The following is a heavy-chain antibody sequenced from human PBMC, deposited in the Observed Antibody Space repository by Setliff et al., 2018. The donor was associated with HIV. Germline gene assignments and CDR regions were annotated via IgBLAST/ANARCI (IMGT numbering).Heavy chain of an antibody. J-gene: IGHJ3*01. Sequence: GGSLRLSCAASGFTLSTFWMTWVRQAPGKGLEWAANIKQDGSEKDYVDSVKGRFTISRDNGNSSLFLQMNSLRAEDTAVYYCAKSQWLRFDILDVWGQGTMVTVSS. CDR1: GFTLSTFW. D-gene: IGHD5-12*01. CDR2: IKQDGSEK. CDR3: AKSQWLRFDILDV. V-gene: IGHV3-7*05.